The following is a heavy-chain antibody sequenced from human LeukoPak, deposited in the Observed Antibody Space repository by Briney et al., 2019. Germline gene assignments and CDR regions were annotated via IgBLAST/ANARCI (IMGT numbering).Heavy chain of an antibody. J-gene: IGHJ4*02. CDR1: GYTLTEIS. D-gene: IGHD5-18*01. CDR3: ATVGYSYGAFDY. CDR2: FDREDGET. V-gene: IGHV1-24*01. Sequence: ALVKVSCKVSGYTLTEISLHWVRQAPGKGLEWMGGFDREDGETMYAQKFQGRVTMTEDTSTDTAFMELSSLRSEDTAVYYRATVGYSYGAFDYWGQGTLVIVSS.